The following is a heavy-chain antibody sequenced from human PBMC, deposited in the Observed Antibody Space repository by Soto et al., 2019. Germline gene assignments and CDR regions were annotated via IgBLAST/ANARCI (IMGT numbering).Heavy chain of an antibody. CDR2: ISAYNGNT. V-gene: IGHV1-18*01. D-gene: IGHD3-3*01. J-gene: IGHJ6*02. CDR3: ARDKGEYYDFWIGYQASDYYYYGMDV. CDR1: GYTFTSYG. Sequence: ASVKVSCKASGYTFTSYGISWVRQAPGQGLEWMGWISAYNGNTNYAQKLQGRVTMTTDTSTSTAYMELRSLRSDDTAVYYCARDKGEYYDFWIGYQASDYYYYGMDVWGQGTTVTVSS.